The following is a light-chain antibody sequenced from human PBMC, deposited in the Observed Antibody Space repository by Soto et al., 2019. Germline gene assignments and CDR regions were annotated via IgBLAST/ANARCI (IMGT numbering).Light chain of an antibody. J-gene: IGLJ1*01. V-gene: IGLV2-14*01. CDR3: SSYTSSTTDV. Sequence: QSVLAQPASVSGSPGQSITISCTGTSSDVGAYRYVSWYQQHPGKAPKLIIYDVSDRPSGISNRFSGSKSDNTASLTISGLQAEDEAEYYCSSYTSSTTDVFGTGTKVTVL. CDR2: DVS. CDR1: SSDVGAYRY.